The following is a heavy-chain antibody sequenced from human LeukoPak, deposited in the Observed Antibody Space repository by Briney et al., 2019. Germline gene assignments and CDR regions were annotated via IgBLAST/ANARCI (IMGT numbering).Heavy chain of an antibody. J-gene: IGHJ4*02. CDR1: GGSFSGYY. Sequence: PSETLSLTCAVSGGSFSGYYWSWIRQPPGKGLEWIGEINHSGSTNYNPSLKSRVTISVDTSKNQFSLKLSSVTATDTAVYYCARHRGSSSNFDYWGQGTLVTVSS. D-gene: IGHD6-6*01. CDR3: ARHRGSSSNFDY. V-gene: IGHV4-34*01. CDR2: INHSGST.